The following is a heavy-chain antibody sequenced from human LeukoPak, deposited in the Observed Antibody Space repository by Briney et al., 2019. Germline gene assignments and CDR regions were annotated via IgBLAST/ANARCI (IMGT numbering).Heavy chain of an antibody. D-gene: IGHD4-17*01. Sequence: SETLSLTCAVYGGSFSGYYWSWIRQPPGKGLEWIGEINHSGSTNYNPSLKSRVTISVDTSKNQFSLKLSSVTAADTAVYYCARAYGDYPDYWGQGTLVTVSS. J-gene: IGHJ4*02. CDR1: GGSFSGYY. CDR2: INHSGST. CDR3: ARAYGDYPDY. V-gene: IGHV4-34*01.